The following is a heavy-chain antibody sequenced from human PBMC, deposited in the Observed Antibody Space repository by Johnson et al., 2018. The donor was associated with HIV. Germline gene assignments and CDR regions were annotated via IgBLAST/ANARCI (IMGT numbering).Heavy chain of an antibody. CDR1: GFTFDDYG. Sequence: VQVVESGGGVVRPGGSLRLSCAASGFTFDDYGMSWVRQAPGKGLEWVSGINWDGGSTGYADSVKGRFTLSRDNAKNSLYLQMNSLRAEDTALYYCARKVYYYDSSGYSSDAFDIWGQGTMVTVSS. J-gene: IGHJ3*02. D-gene: IGHD3-22*01. CDR2: INWDGGST. CDR3: ARKVYYYDSSGYSSDAFDI. V-gene: IGHV3-20*04.